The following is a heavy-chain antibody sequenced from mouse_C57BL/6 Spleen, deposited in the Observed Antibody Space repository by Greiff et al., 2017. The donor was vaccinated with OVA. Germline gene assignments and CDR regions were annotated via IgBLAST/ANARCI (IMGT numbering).Heavy chain of an antibody. V-gene: IGHV1-82*01. CDR3: ARCYYYGSSYYFDY. CDR1: GYAFSSSW. Sequence: QVQLKQSGPELVKPGASVKISCKASGYAFSSSWMNWVKQRPGKGLEWIGRIYPGDGDTNYNGKFKGKATLTADKSSSTAYMQLSSLTSEDSAVYFCARCYYYGSSYYFDYWGQGTTLTVSS. D-gene: IGHD1-1*01. CDR2: IYPGDGDT. J-gene: IGHJ2*01.